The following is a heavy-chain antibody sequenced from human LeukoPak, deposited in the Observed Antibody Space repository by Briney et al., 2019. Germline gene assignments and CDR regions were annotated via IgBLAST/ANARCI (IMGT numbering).Heavy chain of an antibody. D-gene: IGHD3-22*01. CDR2: IYYSGTT. CDR1: GGSISNYY. Sequence: SETLSLTCTVSGGSISNYYWSWIRQPPGKGLEWFGYIYYSGTTNYNPSLKSRVSISVDTSKNQFSLKLSSLTAADTAVYYCARPRSGYYDRGAFDIWGQGTMVTVSS. J-gene: IGHJ3*02. V-gene: IGHV4-59*12. CDR3: ARPRSGYYDRGAFDI.